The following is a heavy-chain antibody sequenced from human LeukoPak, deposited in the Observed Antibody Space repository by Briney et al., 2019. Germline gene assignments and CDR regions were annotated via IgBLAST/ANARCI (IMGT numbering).Heavy chain of an antibody. CDR2: EHDSASS. Sequence: SETLSLTCTVSGGSISSGSYNWGWYRQAPGKGLKWIGSEHDSASSYYNPSLQTRVTMSADKSQNPLSLKLRTVTAADTAVYYCARRMERLRYFDCWGLGTLVTVSS. CDR1: GGSISSGSYN. D-gene: IGHD6-25*01. CDR3: ARRMERLRYFDC. V-gene: IGHV4-39*01. J-gene: IGHJ4*02.